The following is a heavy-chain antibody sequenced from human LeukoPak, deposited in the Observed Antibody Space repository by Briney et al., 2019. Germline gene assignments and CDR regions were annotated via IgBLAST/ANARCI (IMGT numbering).Heavy chain of an antibody. CDR1: GFTFSSYG. Sequence: GGSLRLSCAASGFTFSSYGMHWVRQAPGKGLEWVAVISYDGSNKYYADSVKGLFTISRDNSKNTLYLQMNSLRAEHTAVYYCASISKTEYYFDYWGQGTLVTVSS. CDR2: ISYDGSNK. J-gene: IGHJ4*02. V-gene: IGHV3-30*03. D-gene: IGHD3-10*01. CDR3: ASISKTEYYFDY.